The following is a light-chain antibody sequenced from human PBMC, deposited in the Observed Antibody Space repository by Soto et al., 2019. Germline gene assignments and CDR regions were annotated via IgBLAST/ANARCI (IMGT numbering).Light chain of an antibody. CDR2: DND. CDR1: NSNIGNNY. J-gene: IGLJ3*02. V-gene: IGLV1-51*01. CDR3: GTWDTSVNLHRV. Sequence: QSVLTQPPSLSAAPGQNVTISCSGSNSNIGNNYVSWYQQFPGTAPTLLIYDNDKRPSRIPDRFSGSNSGTSDTLDLTGLQTRDEADYYCGTWDTSVNLHRVFGGGTKVTVL.